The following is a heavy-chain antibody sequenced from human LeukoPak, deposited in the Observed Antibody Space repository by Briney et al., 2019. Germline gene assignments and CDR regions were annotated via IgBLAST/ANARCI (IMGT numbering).Heavy chain of an antibody. D-gene: IGHD7-27*01. Sequence: PSETLSLTCAVSGYSISSGDYTGWVGPPPGQGLEWIGSIYHSGSTYYNPSLKSRVTISVDTSKNQFSLKLSSVTAADTAVYYCARSNWAYYFDYWGQGTLVTVSS. J-gene: IGHJ4*02. V-gene: IGHV4-38-2*01. CDR1: GYSISSGDY. CDR3: ARSNWAYYFDY. CDR2: IYHSGST.